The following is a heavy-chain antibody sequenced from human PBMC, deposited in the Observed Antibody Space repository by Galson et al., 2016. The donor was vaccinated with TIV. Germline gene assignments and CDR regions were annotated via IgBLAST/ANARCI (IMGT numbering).Heavy chain of an antibody. D-gene: IGHD1-1*01. CDR2: ITSKTYGATT. J-gene: IGHJ3*02. V-gene: IGHV3-49*04. Sequence: LRLSCAASGFPFSDYGLHWVRQAPGKGLEWVGFITSKTYGATTEYAASVKGRFTISRDDSRNIAYLQMNSLKTEDTAVYYCTRTAMGSTRNAFDIWGQGTLVTVSS. CDR3: TRTAMGSTRNAFDI. CDR1: GFPFSDYG.